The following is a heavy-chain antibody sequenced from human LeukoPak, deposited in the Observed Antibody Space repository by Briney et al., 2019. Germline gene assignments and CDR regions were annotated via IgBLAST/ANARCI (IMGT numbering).Heavy chain of an antibody. Sequence: SETLSLTCTVSGGSISSGDYYWNWIRQPAGKGLEWIGRIYTSGSTNYNPSLKSRVTMSLDTSKNQFSLKLNSVTVADTAVYYCARRSGPNWGFDPWGQGTLVTVSS. CDR3: ARRSGPNWGFDP. CDR2: IYTSGST. J-gene: IGHJ5*02. CDR1: GGSISSGDYY. V-gene: IGHV4-61*02. D-gene: IGHD3-16*01.